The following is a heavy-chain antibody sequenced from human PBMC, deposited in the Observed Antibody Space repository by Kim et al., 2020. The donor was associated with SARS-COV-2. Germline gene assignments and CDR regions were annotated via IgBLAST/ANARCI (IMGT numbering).Heavy chain of an antibody. J-gene: IGHJ4*02. CDR3: ARDFPLDYVSQYGSGSYYSRSLWLCDS. Sequence: ASVKVSCKASGYTFTSYGISWVRQAPGQGLEWMGWISAYNGNTNYAQKLQGRVTMTTDTSMSTAYMELRSLRSDDTAVYYCARDFPLDYVSQYGSGSYYSRSLWLCDSWGQGALVTVAS. V-gene: IGHV1-18*01. CDR2: ISAYNGNT. D-gene: IGHD3-10*01. CDR1: GYTFTSYG.